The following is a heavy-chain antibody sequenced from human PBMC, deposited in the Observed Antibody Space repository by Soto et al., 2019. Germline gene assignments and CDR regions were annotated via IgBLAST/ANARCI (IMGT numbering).Heavy chain of an antibody. CDR3: AATGYTYGYHFDH. V-gene: IGHV5-10-1*01. J-gene: IGHJ4*02. CDR1: GYTFSSYW. CDR2: IDPSDSST. D-gene: IGHD5-18*01. Sequence: GESLKISCKASGYTFSSYWITWVRQMPGKGLEWMGRIDPSDSSTKYNPSLQGHVTMSIDKSITTAHLQWTSLKVSDTAIYYCAATGYTYGYHFDHWGQGTQVTVSS.